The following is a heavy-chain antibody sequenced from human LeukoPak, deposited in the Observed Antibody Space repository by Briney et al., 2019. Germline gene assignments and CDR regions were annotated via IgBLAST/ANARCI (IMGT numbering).Heavy chain of an antibody. Sequence: GGSLRLSCVVPGFTFSNYWMSWVRQAPGKGLELVANIKQDRSEKYYVDSVKGRFTISRDNAKNSLYVQMNSLRAEDTAVYYCARDRGFWGGYGPYYFDYWGQGTLVTVSS. J-gene: IGHJ4*02. CDR3: ARDRGFWGGYGPYYFDY. V-gene: IGHV3-7*01. D-gene: IGHD3-3*01. CDR2: IKQDRSEK. CDR1: GFTFSNYW.